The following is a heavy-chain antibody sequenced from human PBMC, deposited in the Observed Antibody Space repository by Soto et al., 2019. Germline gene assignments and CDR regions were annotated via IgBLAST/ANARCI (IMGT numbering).Heavy chain of an antibody. V-gene: IGHV3-11*01. J-gene: IGHJ6*03. CDR1: GFTFSDYY. Sequence: GGSLRLSCAASGFTFSDYYMSWIRQAPGKGLEWVSYISSSGSTIYYADSVKGRFTISRDNAKNSLYLQMNSLKAEDTAVYYCARGVNMYYYYMDVWGKGTTVTVSS. CDR2: ISSSGSTI. CDR3: ARGVNMYYYYMDV.